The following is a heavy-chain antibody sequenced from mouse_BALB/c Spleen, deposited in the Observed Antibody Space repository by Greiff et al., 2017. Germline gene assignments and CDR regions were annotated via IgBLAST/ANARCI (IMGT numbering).Heavy chain of an antibody. V-gene: IGHV3-8*02. CDR2: ISYSGST. CDR3: ARSYDYDVGAWFAY. CDR1: GDSITSGY. D-gene: IGHD2-4*01. Sequence: EVKLMESGPSLVKPSQTLSLTCSVTGDSITSGYWNWIRKFPGNKLEYMGYISYSGSTYYNPSLKSRISITRDTSKNQYYLQLNSVTTEDTATYYCARSYDYDVGAWFAYWGQGTLVTVSA. J-gene: IGHJ3*01.